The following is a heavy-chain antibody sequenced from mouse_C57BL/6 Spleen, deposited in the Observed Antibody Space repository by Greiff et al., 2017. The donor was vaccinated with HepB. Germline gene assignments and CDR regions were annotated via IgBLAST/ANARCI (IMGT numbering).Heavy chain of an antibody. CDR1: GYTFTSYW. CDR3: ARSGDGGYFDV. D-gene: IGHD3-2*02. CDR2: IDPSDSET. Sequence: VQLQQPGAELVRPGSSVKLSCKASGYTFTSYWMHWVKQRPIQGLEWIGNIDPSDSETHYNQKFKDKATLTVDKSSSTAYMQLSSLTSEDSAVYYCARSGDGGYFDVWGTGTTVTVSS. J-gene: IGHJ1*03. V-gene: IGHV1-52*01.